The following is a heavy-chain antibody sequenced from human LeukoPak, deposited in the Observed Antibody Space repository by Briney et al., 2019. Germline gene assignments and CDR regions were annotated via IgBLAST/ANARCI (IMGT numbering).Heavy chain of an antibody. CDR3: AHGYSSGCFDY. CDR1: GFTFSSYS. CDR2: ITRSSSAI. Sequence: PGGSLRLSCAASGFTFSSYSMNWVRQAPGKGLEWVSYITRSSSAIYYADSVEGRFTISRDNAKNSLYLQMNSLRAEDTAVYYCAHGYSSGCFDYWGQGTLVTVSS. J-gene: IGHJ4*02. V-gene: IGHV3-48*01. D-gene: IGHD6-19*01.